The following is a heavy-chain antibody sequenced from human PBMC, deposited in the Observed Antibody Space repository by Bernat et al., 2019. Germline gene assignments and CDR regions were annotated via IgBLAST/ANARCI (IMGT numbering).Heavy chain of an antibody. D-gene: IGHD3-10*01. CDR3: AKEKGSGSGSDY. CDR1: GFTFKSYN. CDR2: INDRGSNT. Sequence: VQLVESGGGVVQPGRSLRLSCAASGFTFKSYNMGWIRQAPGKGLDWVSTINDRGSNTYYADSVKGRFTISRDDSRNTLYLQMNSLRAEDTAIYYCAKEKGSGSGSDYWGQGTLVTVSS. V-gene: IGHV3-23*04. J-gene: IGHJ4*02.